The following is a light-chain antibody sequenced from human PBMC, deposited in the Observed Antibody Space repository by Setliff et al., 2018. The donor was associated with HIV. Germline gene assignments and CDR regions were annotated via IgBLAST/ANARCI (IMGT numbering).Light chain of an antibody. CDR3: CPYAGSSTYDV. Sequence: QSALTQPASVSGSPGQSITISCTGTTSDVGSYDLVSWYQQHPGKAPKLMIYEVTRRPSGVSNRFSGSKSGNTASLTISGLQAEDEADYYCCPYAGSSTYDVFGTGTKGTVL. V-gene: IGLV2-23*02. CDR1: TSDVGSYDL. CDR2: EVT. J-gene: IGLJ1*01.